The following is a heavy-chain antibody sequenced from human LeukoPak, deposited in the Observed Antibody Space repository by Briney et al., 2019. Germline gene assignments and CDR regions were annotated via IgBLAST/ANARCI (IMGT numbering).Heavy chain of an antibody. D-gene: IGHD2-15*01. J-gene: IGHJ6*02. CDR2: IYYSGST. CDR3: ARYCSGGSCYPYYYYAMDV. V-gene: IGHV4-30-4*01. CDR1: GGSISSGDYY. Sequence: SETLSLTCTVSGGSISSGDYYWSWIRQPPGKGPEWIGYIYYSGSTYYNPSLKSRVTISVDTSKNHFFLRLSSVTAADTAVYYCARYCSGGSCYPYYYYAMDVWGQGTTVTVSS.